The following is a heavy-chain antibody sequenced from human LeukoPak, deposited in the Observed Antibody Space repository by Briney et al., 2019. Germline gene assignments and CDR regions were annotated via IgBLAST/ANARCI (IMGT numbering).Heavy chain of an antibody. CDR3: VRDLGVDTSMIFFDY. Sequence: ALVKVSCKGSGYTFTSFGISWVRQAPGQGLEWMGWISAYNGNTNSAQKFQGRVTMTTDTSTSTAYMELRSLRSDDTAVFYCVRDLGVDTSMIFFDYWGQGTLVTVSS. D-gene: IGHD5-18*01. V-gene: IGHV1-18*01. CDR2: ISAYNGNT. J-gene: IGHJ4*02. CDR1: GYTFTSFG.